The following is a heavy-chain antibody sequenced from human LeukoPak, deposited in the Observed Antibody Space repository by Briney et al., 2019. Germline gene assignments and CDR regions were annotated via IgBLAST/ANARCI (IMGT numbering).Heavy chain of an antibody. J-gene: IGHJ1*01. CDR1: GGSISSGDYY. D-gene: IGHD4-23*01. CDR3: ASSTTAVTRFVKY. Sequence: PSQTLSLTCTVSGGSISSGDYYWSWIRQPPGKGLEWSGYISYSGTTFYNPSLKSRVNISLDTSKNQFSLKLRSVTAADTAVYYCASSTTAVTRFVKYWGQGTLVSVSS. CDR2: ISYSGTT. V-gene: IGHV4-30-4*01.